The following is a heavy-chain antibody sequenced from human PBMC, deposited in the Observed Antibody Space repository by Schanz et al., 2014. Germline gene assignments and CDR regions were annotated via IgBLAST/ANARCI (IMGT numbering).Heavy chain of an antibody. V-gene: IGHV3-11*04. CDR2: NSRDGTTS. J-gene: IGHJ3*01. CDR1: GSIFNDYY. D-gene: IGHD3-16*01. CDR3: ARYPRILGAFDV. Sequence: QVQLVESGGGLVKPGGSLRLSCAASGSIFNDYYMNWIRQDPGKGLEWLSYNSRDGTTSYYADSVRGRFTISRDNAQSPRLLRMTSLRAEDTTVYHCARYPRILGAFDVWGQGTVVAVS.